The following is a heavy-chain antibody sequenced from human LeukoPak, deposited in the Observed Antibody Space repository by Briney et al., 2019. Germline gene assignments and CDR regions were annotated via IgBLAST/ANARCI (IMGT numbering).Heavy chain of an antibody. J-gene: IGHJ4*02. V-gene: IGHV1-69*05. CDR2: IIPIFGTA. CDR1: GGTFSSYA. CDR3: ARVEPRDYYDSSGPDY. Sequence: GASVKVSCKASGGTFSSYAISWVRQAPGQGLEWMGGIIPIFGTANYAQKFQGRVTITTDESTSTAYMELSSLRSEDTAVYYCARVEPRDYYDSSGPDYWGQGTLVTVSS. D-gene: IGHD3-22*01.